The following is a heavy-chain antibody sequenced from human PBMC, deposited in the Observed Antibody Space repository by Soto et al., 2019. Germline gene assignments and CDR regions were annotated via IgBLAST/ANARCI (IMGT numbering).Heavy chain of an antibody. D-gene: IGHD3-3*01. Sequence: QIHLIQSGAEVKKPGASVRVSCKASGYSFTGYYIHWVRQAPGQGLEWMGWINPNSGGANYAQKFQGRVTMTRDPSTTTAYMEPSRLRSNDTAVFYCARSSALTISGVGGMDVWGQGATVTVSS. CDR3: ARSSALTISGVGGMDV. V-gene: IGHV1-2*02. J-gene: IGHJ6*02. CDR2: INPNSGGA. CDR1: GYSFTGYY.